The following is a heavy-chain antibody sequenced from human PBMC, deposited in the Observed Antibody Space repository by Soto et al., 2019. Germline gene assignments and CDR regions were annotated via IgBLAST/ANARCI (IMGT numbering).Heavy chain of an antibody. J-gene: IGHJ4*02. D-gene: IGHD3-22*01. CDR1: GFSFSTYS. CDR3: ARDQYYYDSSGYSPFDY. V-gene: IGHV3-48*02. CDR2: IGSSSTTI. Sequence: EVQLEESGGGFVRPGGSLRLSCAASGFSFSTYSMNWVRQAPGKGLEWVSYIGSSSTTIYYADSVKGRFTISRDNAKNSLYLQLNSLRDEDTAVYYCARDQYYYDSSGYSPFDYWGQGTLVTVSS.